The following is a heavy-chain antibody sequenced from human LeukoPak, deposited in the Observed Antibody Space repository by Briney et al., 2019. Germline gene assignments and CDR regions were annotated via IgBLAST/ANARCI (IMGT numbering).Heavy chain of an antibody. V-gene: IGHV3-7*01. CDR1: GFTFTHFW. CDR3: ARDSGYSSSSGFDY. D-gene: IGHD6-6*01. Sequence: TGGSLRLSCAASGFTFTHFWMSWVRQAPGKGLEWVANIKQDGSSKYYVDSVKGRFTISRDNAKNSLYLQMNSLRAEDTALFYCARDSGYSSSSGFDYWGQGTLVTVSS. J-gene: IGHJ4*02. CDR2: IKQDGSSK.